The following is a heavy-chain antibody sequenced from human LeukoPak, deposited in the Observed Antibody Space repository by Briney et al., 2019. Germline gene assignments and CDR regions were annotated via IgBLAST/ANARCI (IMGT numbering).Heavy chain of an antibody. CDR3: ARHFAYSSSSYFDY. CDR1: GGSVSNYY. Sequence: SETLSLTCSVSGGSVSNYYWSWIRQPPGKGLEWIGYVYYTGSTNYNPSLKSRVTMFEDKSKNQFSLRLYSVTVADTAVYYCARHFAYSSSSYFDYWGQGSLVTVSS. CDR2: VYYTGST. D-gene: IGHD6-6*01. J-gene: IGHJ4*02. V-gene: IGHV4-59*08.